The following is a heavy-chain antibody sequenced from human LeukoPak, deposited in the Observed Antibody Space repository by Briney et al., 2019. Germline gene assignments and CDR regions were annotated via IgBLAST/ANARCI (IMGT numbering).Heavy chain of an antibody. CDR3: ARESSNPYFDN. Sequence: RPGGSLRLSCAASGLPFSTYTMNWVRQAPGKGLEWVSSISSSSSYIYYADSVKGRFTISRDNAKNSLFLQMNSLRAEDTAVYYCARESSNPYFDNWGQGTLVTVSS. J-gene: IGHJ4*02. CDR2: ISSSSSYI. CDR1: GLPFSTYT. V-gene: IGHV3-21*01.